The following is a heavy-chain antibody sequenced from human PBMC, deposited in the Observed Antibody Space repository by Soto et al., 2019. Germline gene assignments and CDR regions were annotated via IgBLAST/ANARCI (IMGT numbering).Heavy chain of an antibody. Sequence: VGSLTLSCAASGFSFSDYAISWVRQAPGKGLEWVSVISESGGSTHYADSVRGRFTVSRDNSKNSLSLRMNSLRDEDTAVYFCAKRSPYSSGWYSPIFDYWGQGALVTVSS. D-gene: IGHD6-13*01. CDR3: AKRSPYSSGWYSPIFDY. CDR1: GFSFSDYA. CDR2: ISESGGST. J-gene: IGHJ4*02. V-gene: IGHV3-23*01.